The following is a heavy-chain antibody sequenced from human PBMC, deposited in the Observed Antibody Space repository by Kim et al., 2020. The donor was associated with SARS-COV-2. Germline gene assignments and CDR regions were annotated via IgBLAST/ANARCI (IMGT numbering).Heavy chain of an antibody. CDR1: GFAFGDYA. CDR2: ISADGGFT. CDR3: AKDVSHTAMGCYYYGMDV. V-gene: IGHV3-43*02. Sequence: GGSLRLSCAASGFAFGDYAIHWVRQAPAKGLEWVSLISADGGFTFYADSVKGRFTISRDNSKNSLYLEMNSLGAEDTAVYYCAKDVSHTAMGCYYYGMDVWGQGTTVPVSS. J-gene: IGHJ6*02. D-gene: IGHD5-18*01.